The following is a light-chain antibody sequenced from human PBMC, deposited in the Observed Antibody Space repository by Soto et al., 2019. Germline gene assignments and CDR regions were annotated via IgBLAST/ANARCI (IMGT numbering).Light chain of an antibody. CDR2: DVT. CDR1: SSDVGGYNY. Sequence: QSALTQPASVAGSPGQSITISCTGTSSDVGGYNYVSWYQHHPGKAPKLIIYDVTNRPSGVSNPFSGSKSGNTASLTISALQHEPEDDSYCRSYTTSNTRPIVLGTGTKVTVL. J-gene: IGLJ1*01. CDR3: RSYTTSNTRPIV. V-gene: IGLV2-14*03.